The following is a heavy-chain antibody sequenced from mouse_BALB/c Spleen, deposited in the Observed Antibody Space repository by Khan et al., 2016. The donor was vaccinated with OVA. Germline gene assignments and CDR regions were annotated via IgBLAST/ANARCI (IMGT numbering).Heavy chain of an antibody. D-gene: IGHD2-3*01. CDR2: IWSDGST. Sequence: VQLQESGPGLVAPSQSLSITCTVSGFSLTNYGVHWVRQPPGKGLEWLVVIWSDGSTNYNSVLKSRLSISKDNSKSHVFLQMNSLQTEDTAMYYCARWFDGYSALYAMDYWGQGTSVTVSS. CDR3: ARWFDGYSALYAMDY. J-gene: IGHJ4*01. CDR1: GFSLTNYG. V-gene: IGHV2-6*02.